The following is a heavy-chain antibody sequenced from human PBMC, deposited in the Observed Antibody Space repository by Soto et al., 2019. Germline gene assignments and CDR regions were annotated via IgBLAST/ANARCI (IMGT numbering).Heavy chain of an antibody. CDR2: IYSGGST. J-gene: IGHJ4*02. Sequence: PGGSLRLSCAASGFTASSNYMSWVRQAPGKGLEWVSVIYSGGSTYYADSVKGRFTISRDNSKNTLYLQMNSLRAEDTAVYYCARFDARADYWGQGTLVTVSS. CDR3: ARFDARADY. D-gene: IGHD3-9*01. V-gene: IGHV3-53*01. CDR1: GFTASSNY.